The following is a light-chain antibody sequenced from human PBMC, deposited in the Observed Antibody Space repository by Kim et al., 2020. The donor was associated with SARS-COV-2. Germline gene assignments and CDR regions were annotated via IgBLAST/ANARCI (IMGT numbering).Light chain of an antibody. Sequence: APVGDRVTITCRASQSISSYLNWYQQKPGKAPKLLIYAASSLQSGVPSRFSGSGSGTDFTLTISSLQPEDFATYYCQQSYSTPSTFGQGTRLEIK. CDR1: QSISSY. CDR3: QQSYSTPST. V-gene: IGKV1-39*01. CDR2: AAS. J-gene: IGKJ5*01.